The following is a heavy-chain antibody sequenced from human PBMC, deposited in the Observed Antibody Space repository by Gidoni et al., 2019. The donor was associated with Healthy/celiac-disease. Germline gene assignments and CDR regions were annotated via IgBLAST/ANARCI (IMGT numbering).Heavy chain of an antibody. J-gene: IGHJ5*02. D-gene: IGHD2-21*02. CDR1: GDSVSSNSAA. Sequence: QVQLQPSGPGLVKPPQPLSLTCAISGDSVSSNSAAWNWTRQSPSRGLEWLGRTYYRSKWYNEYAVSVKSRKNSNPNTSKNQFTMQLNYVTTEDTAVYYCARARGDLGDCYDPWGQGTLVTVSS. V-gene: IGHV6-1*01. CDR2: TYYRSKWYN. CDR3: ARARGDLGDCYDP.